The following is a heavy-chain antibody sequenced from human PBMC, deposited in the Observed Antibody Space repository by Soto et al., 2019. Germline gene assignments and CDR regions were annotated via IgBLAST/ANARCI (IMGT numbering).Heavy chain of an antibody. CDR1: GGTFSPSA. CDR3: ARDKDRQQLGGNYYYILDV. V-gene: IGHV1-69*12. Sequence: VQLMQSGAEVKKPGSSVKVSCKASGGTFSPSAISWVRQAPGEGLEWVGGIMPIFATPDYAQKFQGRVTISADESTATAYLELTSLTTDDTAVYYCARDKDRQQLGGNYYYILDVWGQGTAITVSS. CDR2: IMPIFATP. J-gene: IGHJ6*02. D-gene: IGHD3-3*02.